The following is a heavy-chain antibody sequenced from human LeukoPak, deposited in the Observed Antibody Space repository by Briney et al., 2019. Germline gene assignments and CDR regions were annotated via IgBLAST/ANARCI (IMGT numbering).Heavy chain of an antibody. Sequence: GGTLRLSCAASGFTFSSYWMHWVRQAPGKGLVWVSRINSDGSSTSYADSVKGRFTISRDNAKNTLYLQMNSLRAEDTAVYYCARVQWLPPYYYYYMDVWGKGTTVTISS. CDR3: ARVQWLPPYYYYYMDV. CDR1: GFTFSSYW. CDR2: INSDGSST. D-gene: IGHD3-22*01. J-gene: IGHJ6*03. V-gene: IGHV3-74*01.